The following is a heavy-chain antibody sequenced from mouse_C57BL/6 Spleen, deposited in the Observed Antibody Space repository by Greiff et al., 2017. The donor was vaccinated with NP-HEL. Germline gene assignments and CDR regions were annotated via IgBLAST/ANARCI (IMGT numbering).Heavy chain of an antibody. CDR1: GYTFTSYW. J-gene: IGHJ3*01. CDR3: AITGTFAY. V-gene: IGHV1-50*01. Sequence: QVQLQQPGAELVKPGASVKLSCKASGYTFTSYWMQWVKQRPGQGLEWIGEIDPSDSYTNYNQKFKGKATLTVDTSSSTAYMQLSSLTSEDSAVYYCAITGTFAYWGQGTLVTVSA. D-gene: IGHD4-1*01. CDR2: IDPSDSYT.